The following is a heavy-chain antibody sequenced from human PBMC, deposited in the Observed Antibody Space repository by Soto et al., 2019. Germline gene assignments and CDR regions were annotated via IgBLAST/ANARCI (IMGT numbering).Heavy chain of an antibody. CDR3: ARSVAVPGAHIDY. CDR2: VYYTGST. V-gene: IGHV4-59*01. Sequence: XETLSLTCSVAGCSISGSYWSWIRQSPGKGLEWLGYVYYTGSTNYSPSLRSRVSISVDTSKNEFSLRLSSVTAADTAVYFCARSVAVPGAHIDYWGHGTQATVSS. D-gene: IGHD6-19*01. CDR1: GCSISGSY. J-gene: IGHJ4*01.